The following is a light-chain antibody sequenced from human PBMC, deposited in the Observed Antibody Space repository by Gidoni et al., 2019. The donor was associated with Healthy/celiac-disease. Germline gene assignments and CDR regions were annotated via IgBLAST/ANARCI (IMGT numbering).Light chain of an antibody. Sequence: DIPMTQSPSSLSASVGDRVTITCRASQSISSYLNWYQQKPGKAPKLLIYAASRLQSGVTSRFSGSGSGTDFTLTISSLQPEDFATYCCQRSYSTPQTFGQGTKVEIK. CDR3: QRSYSTPQT. J-gene: IGKJ1*01. CDR1: QSISSY. V-gene: IGKV1-39*01. CDR2: AAS.